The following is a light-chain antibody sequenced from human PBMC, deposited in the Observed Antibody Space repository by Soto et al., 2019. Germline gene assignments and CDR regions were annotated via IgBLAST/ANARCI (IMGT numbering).Light chain of an antibody. Sequence: QSALTQPASVSGSPGQSITISCTGTSSDVGAYDYVSWYQQHPGKTPKLMIYDVIHRPSGVSNRFSGSKSGNTASLTISGLQVEDEADYYCSSYTTSSTVVFGGGTQLTVL. V-gene: IGLV2-14*03. CDR1: SSDVGAYDY. CDR2: DVI. CDR3: SSYTTSSTVV. J-gene: IGLJ2*01.